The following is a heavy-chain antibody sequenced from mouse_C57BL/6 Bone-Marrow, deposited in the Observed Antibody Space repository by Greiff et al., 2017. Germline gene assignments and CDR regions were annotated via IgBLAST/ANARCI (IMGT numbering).Heavy chain of an antibody. CDR2: IHPNSGST. D-gene: IGHD4-1*01. CDR3: ARRGTGTFAY. CDR1: GYTFTSYW. Sequence: QVQLQQPGAELVKPGASVKLSCKASGYTFTSYWMHWVKQRPGQGLEWIGMIHPNSGSTNYNEKFKSKATLTVDKSSSTAYMQLSSLTSEDSAVYYCARRGTGTFAYWGQGTLVTVSA. V-gene: IGHV1-64*01. J-gene: IGHJ3*01.